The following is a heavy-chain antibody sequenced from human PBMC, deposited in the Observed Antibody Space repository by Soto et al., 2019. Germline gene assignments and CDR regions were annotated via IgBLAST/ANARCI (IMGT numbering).Heavy chain of an antibody. CDR1: GFTFSSYA. Sequence: GGSLRLSCAASGFTFSSYAMHWVRQAPGKGLEWVAVISYDGSNKYYADSVKGRFTISRDNSKNTLYLQMNSLRAEDAAVYYCARDFGWYTVQYYFDYWGQGTLVTVSS. CDR2: ISYDGSNK. CDR3: ARDFGWYTVQYYFDY. J-gene: IGHJ4*02. D-gene: IGHD2-15*01. V-gene: IGHV3-30-3*01.